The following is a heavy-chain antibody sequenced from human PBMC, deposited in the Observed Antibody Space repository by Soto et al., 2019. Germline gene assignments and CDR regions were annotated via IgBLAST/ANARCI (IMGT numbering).Heavy chain of an antibody. CDR2: ITDSGGTT. CDR3: APGADRTKVRLG. Sequence: EVQLLESGGALVQPGGSLRLSCAASGFTFSSYATSWVRQAPGKGLEWVSSITDSGGTTYYADSVKGRFTISRDNSKNTQYLQMNSLRAEDTSVYYCAPGADRTKVRLGWGQGTLVTVSS. V-gene: IGHV3-23*01. CDR1: GFTFSSYA. D-gene: IGHD1-7*01. J-gene: IGHJ4*02.